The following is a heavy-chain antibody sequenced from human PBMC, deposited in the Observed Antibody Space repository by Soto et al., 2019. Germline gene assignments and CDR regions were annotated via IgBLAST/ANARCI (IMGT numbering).Heavy chain of an antibody. D-gene: IGHD2-21*02. J-gene: IGHJ4*02. Sequence: GESLKISCKGSGYSFTSYWISWVRQMPGKGLEWIGYIYYSGSTNYNPSLKSRVTISVDTSKNSLYLQMNSLRAEDTAVYYCARGDVVVLTATSNFDYWGQGTLVTVSS. CDR3: ARGDVVVLTATSNFDY. CDR1: GYSFTSYW. V-gene: IGHV5-10-1*01. CDR2: IYYSGST.